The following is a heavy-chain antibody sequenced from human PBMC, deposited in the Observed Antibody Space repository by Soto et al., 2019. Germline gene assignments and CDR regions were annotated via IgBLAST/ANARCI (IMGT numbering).Heavy chain of an antibody. CDR2: INTDGSDT. J-gene: IGHJ4*02. Sequence: VQLVESGGGLVQPGGSLRLSCAASGFTFSNYWMHWVRQAPGKGLVWLSRINTDGSDTFYADSVKGRFTISRDNPKKTLYLQMSSLRADDTAVYYCAKGRAVWTDWGQGTLVTVSS. CDR3: AKGRAVWTD. D-gene: IGHD2-21*01. V-gene: IGHV3-74*01. CDR1: GFTFSNYW.